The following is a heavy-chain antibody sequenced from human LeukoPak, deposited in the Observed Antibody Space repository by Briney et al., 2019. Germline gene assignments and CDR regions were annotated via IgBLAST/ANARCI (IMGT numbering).Heavy chain of an antibody. CDR1: GGSFSGYY. V-gene: IGHV4-34*01. Sequence: SETLSLTYAVYGGSFSGYYWSWIRQPPGKGLEWIGEINHSGSTNYNPSLKSRVTISVDTSKNQFSLKLSSVTAADTAVYYCARGGDDYVWGSYRPTLTFDYWGQGTLVTVSS. CDR2: INHSGST. D-gene: IGHD3-16*02. CDR3: ARGGDDYVWGSYRPTLTFDY. J-gene: IGHJ4*02.